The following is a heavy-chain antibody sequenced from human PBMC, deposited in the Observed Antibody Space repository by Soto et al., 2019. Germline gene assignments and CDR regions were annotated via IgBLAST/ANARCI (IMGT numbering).Heavy chain of an antibody. D-gene: IGHD4-17*01. CDR1: GFTFSNYD. CDR3: AQDLFRLRNIPAY. Sequence: GGSLRLSCEVSGFTFSNYDMHWVRQAPGKGLEWVALISHDGSKKVYADSVKGRFTISRDTSKNTLYLQMDSLRDEDTALYYCAQDLFRLRNIPAYWGQGTLVTVSS. J-gene: IGHJ4*02. V-gene: IGHV3-30*18. CDR2: ISHDGSKK.